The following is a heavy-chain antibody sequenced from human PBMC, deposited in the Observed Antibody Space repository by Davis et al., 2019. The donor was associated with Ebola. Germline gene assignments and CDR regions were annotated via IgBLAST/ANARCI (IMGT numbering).Heavy chain of an antibody. J-gene: IGHJ4*02. V-gene: IGHV3-7*01. D-gene: IGHD1-1*01. CDR2: INEDGTER. CDR1: GLAFSGHW. Sequence: GESLKISCEASGLAFSGHWMSWVRQAPGKGLEWVANINEDGTERHYVDSVRGRFTVSRDNPKNSLYLQMNSLRGEDTALYYCARYRFWNLEPSLDYWGQGTLVTVSS. CDR3: ARYRFWNLEPSLDY.